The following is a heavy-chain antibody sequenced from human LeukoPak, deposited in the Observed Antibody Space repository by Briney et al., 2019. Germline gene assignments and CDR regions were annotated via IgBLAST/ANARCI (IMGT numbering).Heavy chain of an antibody. D-gene: IGHD3-9*01. J-gene: IGHJ4*02. CDR1: GFTFSSYA. CDR2: ISGSGGST. CDR3: AKDQPLRYFDWLSESHFDY. Sequence: GGSLRLSCAASGFTFSSYAMSWVSQARGKGLEGGSAISGSGGSTYYADSVKGRFTISRDNSKNTLYLQMNSLRAQNTAVYYCAKDQPLRYFDWLSESHFDYWGQGTLVTVSS. V-gene: IGHV3-23*01.